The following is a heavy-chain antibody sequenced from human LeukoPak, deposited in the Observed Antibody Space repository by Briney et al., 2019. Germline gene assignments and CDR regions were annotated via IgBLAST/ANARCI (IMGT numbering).Heavy chain of an antibody. CDR3: ARAVCSSTSCQYYFDY. J-gene: IGHJ4*02. CDR2: IKQDGSEK. D-gene: IGHD2-2*01. CDR1: GFTFSSYW. V-gene: IGHV3-7*01. Sequence: GGSLRLSCAASGFTFSSYWMSWVRQAPGKGLEWVANIKQDGSEKYYVDSVKGRFTISRDNAKNSLYLQMNSLRAEDTAVYYCARAVCSSTSCQYYFDYWGQGTLVTVSS.